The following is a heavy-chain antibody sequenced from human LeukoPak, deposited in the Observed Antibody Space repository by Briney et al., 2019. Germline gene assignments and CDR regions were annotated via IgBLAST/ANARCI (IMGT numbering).Heavy chain of an antibody. V-gene: IGHV1-8*01. Sequence: ASVKVSCKASGYTFTTYDINWVRQATGQGLEWMGWMNPNSGNTGHTQKFQGRVTMTRNTSISTAYMELSSLRPEDTAVYYCARGRGSGHKENWFDPWGQGTLVTVSS. CDR1: GYTFTTYD. CDR3: ARGRGSGHKENWFDP. J-gene: IGHJ5*02. CDR2: MNPNSGNT. D-gene: IGHD6-19*01.